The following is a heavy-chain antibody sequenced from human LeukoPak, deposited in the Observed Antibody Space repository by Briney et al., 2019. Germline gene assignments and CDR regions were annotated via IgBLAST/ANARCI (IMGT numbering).Heavy chain of an antibody. CDR3: ATFWSGYYNY. CDR1: GGTFSSYA. CDR2: IIPIFGTA. D-gene: IGHD3-3*01. J-gene: IGHJ4*02. Sequence: ASVKVSCKASGGTFSSYAISWVRQAPGQGLEWMGRIIPIFGTANYAQKFQGRVTITTDESTSTAYMELSSLRSEDTAVHYCATFWSGYYNYWGQGTLVTVSS. V-gene: IGHV1-69*05.